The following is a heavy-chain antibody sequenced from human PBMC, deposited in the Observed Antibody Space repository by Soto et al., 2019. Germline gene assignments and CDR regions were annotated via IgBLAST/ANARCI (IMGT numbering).Heavy chain of an antibody. CDR1: GGSISSYY. Sequence: LSLTCTVSGGSISSYYWSWIRQPPGKGLEWIGYIYYSGSTDYDPSLKSRDTISVDTSKNQFSLKLSSVTAADTAVYYCARRWGTYFDFWGQGTLVTVSS. CDR2: IYYSGST. J-gene: IGHJ4*02. V-gene: IGHV4-59*01. D-gene: IGHD7-27*01. CDR3: ARRWGTYFDF.